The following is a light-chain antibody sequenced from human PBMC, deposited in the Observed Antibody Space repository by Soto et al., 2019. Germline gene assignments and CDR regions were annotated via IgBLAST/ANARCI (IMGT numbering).Light chain of an antibody. CDR2: STS. Sequence: EIVMTQSPATLSVSPGERATLSCRASQSVSSNLAWYRQKPGQAPRLLIYSTSTRATGIPDRFSGSGSGTEFTLTISSLQSEDFAVYHCQQYDNKPPITFGQGTRLEIK. J-gene: IGKJ5*01. CDR1: QSVSSN. CDR3: QQYDNKPPIT. V-gene: IGKV3-15*01.